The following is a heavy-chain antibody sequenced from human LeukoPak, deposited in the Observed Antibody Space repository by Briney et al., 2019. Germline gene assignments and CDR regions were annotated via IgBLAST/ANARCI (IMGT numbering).Heavy chain of an antibody. CDR2: IKSKTDGGTT. Sequence: GGSLRLSCAASGFTFSNAWMNWVRQAPGKGLEWVGRIKSKTDGGTTDYAAPVKGRFTISRDDSKNTLYLQMNSLKTEDTAVYYRTTDRDLSSGWYRDAFDIWGQGTMVTVSS. J-gene: IGHJ3*02. CDR3: TTDRDLSSGWYRDAFDI. V-gene: IGHV3-15*07. D-gene: IGHD6-19*01. CDR1: GFTFSNAW.